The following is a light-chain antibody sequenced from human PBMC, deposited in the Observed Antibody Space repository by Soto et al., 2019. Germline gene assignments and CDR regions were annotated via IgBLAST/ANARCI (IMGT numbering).Light chain of an antibody. V-gene: IGLV2-14*01. CDR2: EVS. Sequence: QSALTQPASVSGSPGQSITISCTGTSSDVGRYNHVSWYQHHPGKAPKLLISEVSKRPSGVSHRFAGSKSDYTDSLTIPGLQAEDEADYYCNSHTRGDFRVLGTATKVTVL. J-gene: IGLJ1*01. CDR3: NSHTRGDFRV. CDR1: SSDVGRYNH.